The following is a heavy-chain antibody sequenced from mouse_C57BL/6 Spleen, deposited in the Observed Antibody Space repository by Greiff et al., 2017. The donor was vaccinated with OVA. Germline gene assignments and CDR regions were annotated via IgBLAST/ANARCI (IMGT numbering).Heavy chain of an antibody. Sequence: QVQLQQSGPELVKPGASVKISCKASGYAFSSSWMNWVKQRPGKGLEWIGRIYPGDGDTNYNGKFKGKATLTAEKSSSTAYMQRSSLTSEDSAVYFWASLWLRLRNAMDYWGQGTSVTVSS. V-gene: IGHV1-82*01. D-gene: IGHD2-2*01. CDR3: ASLWLRLRNAMDY. J-gene: IGHJ4*01. CDR2: IYPGDGDT. CDR1: GYAFSSSW.